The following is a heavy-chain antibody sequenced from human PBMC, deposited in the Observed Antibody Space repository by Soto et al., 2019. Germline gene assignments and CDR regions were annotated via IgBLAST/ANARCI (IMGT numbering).Heavy chain of an antibody. CDR2: IYPGDSDT. CDR3: ERLGTAMVDDAFDI. J-gene: IGHJ3*02. V-gene: IGHV5-51*01. D-gene: IGHD5-18*01. CDR1: GYSFTSYL. Sequence: GESLKISCKGSGYSFTSYLICWVRQMPVKGLEWMGIIYPGDSDTRYSPSFQGHVTISADKSISTAYLQWSSLNASDTAMYYCERLGTAMVDDAFDIWSERIMV.